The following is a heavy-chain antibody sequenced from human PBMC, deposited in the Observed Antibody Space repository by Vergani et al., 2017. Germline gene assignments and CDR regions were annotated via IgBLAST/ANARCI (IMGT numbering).Heavy chain of an antibody. CDR2: IIPIFGTA. D-gene: IGHD3-3*01. Sequence: QVQLVQSGAEVKKPGSSVKVSCKASGGTFSSYAISWVRQAPGQGLEWMGGIIPIFGTANYAQKFQGRVTLTADESTSTAYMELSSLRAEDTAVYYCAGSYEFWSGYPMKIDYWGQGTLVTVSS. J-gene: IGHJ4*02. CDR1: GGTFSSYA. V-gene: IGHV1-69*01. CDR3: AGSYEFWSGYPMKIDY.